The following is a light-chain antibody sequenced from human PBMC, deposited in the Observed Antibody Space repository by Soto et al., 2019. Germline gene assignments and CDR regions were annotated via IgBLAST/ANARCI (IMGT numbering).Light chain of an antibody. Sequence: QSALTQPRSVSGSPGQSVTISCTGTSSDVGGYNYVSWYQQHPGKAPKVMIYDVSERPSGVPDRFAGSKSGNTASLTICWLQAEDEADYYCCSYAGSPRYVLGTGTKVTVL. CDR3: CSYAGSPRYV. J-gene: IGLJ1*01. CDR1: SSDVGGYNY. V-gene: IGLV2-11*01. CDR2: DVS.